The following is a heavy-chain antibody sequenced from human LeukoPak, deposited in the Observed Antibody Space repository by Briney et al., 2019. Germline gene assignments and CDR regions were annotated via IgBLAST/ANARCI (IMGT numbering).Heavy chain of an antibody. CDR3: AGEGITMIVGGEYFQH. CDR2: ISYDGSNK. Sequence: TGGSLRLSCAASGFTFSSYAMHWVRQAPGKGLEWVAVISYDGSNKYYADSVKGRFTISRDNSKNTLYLQMNSLRAEDTAVYYCAGEGITMIVGGEYFQHWGQGTLVTVSS. J-gene: IGHJ1*01. CDR1: GFTFSSYA. D-gene: IGHD3-22*01. V-gene: IGHV3-30-3*01.